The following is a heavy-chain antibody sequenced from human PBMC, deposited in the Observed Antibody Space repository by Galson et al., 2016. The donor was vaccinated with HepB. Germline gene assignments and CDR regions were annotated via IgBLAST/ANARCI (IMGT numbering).Heavy chain of an antibody. V-gene: IGHV3-33*01. J-gene: IGHJ3*02. Sequence: SLRLSCAASGFIFSSYGMHWVRQAPGKGLEWVAIIWYNGSNKYYADSVKGRFTISRDNSKNTLYLQMNSLRAEDTAVYYCATEGGVSFTFDIWGQGTMVTVSS. CDR2: IWYNGSNK. D-gene: IGHD3-16*01. CDR1: GFIFSSYG. CDR3: ATEGGVSFTFDI.